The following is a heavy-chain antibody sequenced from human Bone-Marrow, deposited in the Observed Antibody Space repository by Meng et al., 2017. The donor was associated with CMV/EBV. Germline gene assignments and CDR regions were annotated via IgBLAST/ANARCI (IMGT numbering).Heavy chain of an antibody. CDR3: AREVPNWKYVLGYFDY. CDR1: AFIVSCNY. CDR2: INQDGSEK. J-gene: IGHJ4*02. D-gene: IGHD1-7*01. V-gene: IGHV3-7*01. Sequence: GGSLRLSCAVSAFIVSCNYMTWVRQAPGKGLEWVANINQDGSEKYYVGSVKGRFTISRDNAKNSLCLQMNSLRADDTAVYYCAREVPNWKYVLGYFDYWGQGALVPVSS.